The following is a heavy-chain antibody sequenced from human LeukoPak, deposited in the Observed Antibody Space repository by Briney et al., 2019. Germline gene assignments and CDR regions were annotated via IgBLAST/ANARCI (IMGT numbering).Heavy chain of an antibody. J-gene: IGHJ6*03. D-gene: IGHD3-22*01. CDR3: ARSSGYYSSLFYMHV. V-gene: IGHV1-18*01. CDR1: GYTFTSYG. Sequence: ASVKVSCKTSGYTFTSYGISWVRQAPGQGLGWMGWISAYNGNTNYAQKLQGRVTMTTDTSTSTAYMELRSLRSEDTAVYYCARSSGYYSSLFYMHVWGKGTTVTVSS. CDR2: ISAYNGNT.